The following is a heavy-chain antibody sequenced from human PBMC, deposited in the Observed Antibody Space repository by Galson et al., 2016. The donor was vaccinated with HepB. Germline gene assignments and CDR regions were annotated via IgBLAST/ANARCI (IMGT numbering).Heavy chain of an antibody. V-gene: IGHV4-59*01. D-gene: IGHD2/OR15-2a*01. Sequence: SETLSLTCSVSAGSISRYYWSWIRQPPGKGLEWIGYINHSGSTSYNPSLKSRVTISVDTSTDQSSLRLRSVTSAATAGYYCARSNSWSHYFDYWGQGSLVTVSS. CDR3: ARSNSWSHYFDY. CDR2: INHSGST. CDR1: AGSISRYY. J-gene: IGHJ4*02.